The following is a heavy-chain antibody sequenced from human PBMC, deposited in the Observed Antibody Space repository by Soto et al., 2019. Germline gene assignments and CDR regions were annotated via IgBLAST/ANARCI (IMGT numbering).Heavy chain of an antibody. Sequence: SETLSLTCTVSGGSISSGDYYWSWIRQPPGKGLEWIGYIYYSGSTYYNPSLKSRVTISLDTSKNQFSLKLSSVTAADTAVYYCAIHGMDYYDSSGYYYSPYYFDYWGQGTLVTVSS. CDR2: IYYSGST. V-gene: IGHV4-30-4*01. CDR3: AIHGMDYYDSSGYYYSPYYFDY. D-gene: IGHD3-22*01. J-gene: IGHJ4*02. CDR1: GGSISSGDYY.